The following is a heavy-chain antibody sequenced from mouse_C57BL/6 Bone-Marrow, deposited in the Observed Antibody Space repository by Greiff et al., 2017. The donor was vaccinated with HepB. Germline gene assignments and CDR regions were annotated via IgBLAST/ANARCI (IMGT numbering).Heavy chain of an antibody. CDR2: INPYNGGT. Sequence: VQLQQSGPVLVKPGASVKMSCKASGYTFTDYYMNWVKQSHGKSLEWIGVINPYNGGTSYTQKFKGKATLTVDKSSSTAYMELNSLTSEDSAVYYCARRETGTSRYFDVWGTGTTVTVSS. CDR3: ARRETGTSRYFDV. J-gene: IGHJ1*03. CDR1: GYTFTDYY. D-gene: IGHD4-1*01. V-gene: IGHV1-19*01.